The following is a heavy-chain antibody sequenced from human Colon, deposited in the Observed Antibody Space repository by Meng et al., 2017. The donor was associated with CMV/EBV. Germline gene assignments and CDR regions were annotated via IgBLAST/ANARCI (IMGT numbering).Heavy chain of an antibody. V-gene: IGHV3-21*01. CDR1: GFTFSRYT. Sequence: SGFTFSRYTMNWVRQAPGEGLEWVSSISSTGSFIKYADSVEGRFAISRDNAKTSVFLQMNSLRAEDTAVYYCAGVAYDYGDRHFAYWGQGALVTVSS. CDR2: ISSTGSFI. D-gene: IGHD4-17*01. J-gene: IGHJ4*02. CDR3: AGVAYDYGDRHFAY.